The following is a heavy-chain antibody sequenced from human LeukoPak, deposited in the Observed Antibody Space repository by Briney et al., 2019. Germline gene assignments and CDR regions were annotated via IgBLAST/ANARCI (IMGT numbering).Heavy chain of an antibody. CDR2: IRYGGSNK. CDR3: AREYEGYCSSTSCPGDY. D-gene: IGHD2-2*01. Sequence: GGSLRLSCAASGFTFSSYGMHWVRQAPGKGLEWVAFIRYGGSNKYYADSVKGRFTISRDNSKNTLYLQMNSLRAEDTAVYYCAREYEGYCSSTSCPGDYWGQGTLVTVSS. CDR1: GFTFSSYG. V-gene: IGHV3-30*02. J-gene: IGHJ4*02.